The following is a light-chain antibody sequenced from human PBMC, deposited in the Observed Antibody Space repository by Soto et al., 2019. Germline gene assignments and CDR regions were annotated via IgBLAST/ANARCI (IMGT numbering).Light chain of an antibody. V-gene: IGKV1-9*01. CDR3: QQLNSYPPGLT. CDR1: QGISSY. CDR2: AAS. Sequence: IQLTQSPSSLSASVGDIVTITCRASQGISSYLAWYQQKPGKAPKLLIYAASTLQRGVPSRFSGSGSGTDFTLTISSLQPENFATYYCQQLNSYPPGLTFGGGTKVEIK. J-gene: IGKJ4*01.